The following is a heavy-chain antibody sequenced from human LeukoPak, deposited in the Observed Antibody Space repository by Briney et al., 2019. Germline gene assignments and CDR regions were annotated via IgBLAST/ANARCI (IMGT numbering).Heavy chain of an antibody. CDR3: ARVGRTKVATMAY. CDR1: GYTFTNYG. V-gene: IGHV1-18*01. CDR2: ISGSSENT. J-gene: IGHJ4*02. Sequence: ASVKVSCKASGYTFTNYGISWVRQVPGQGLEWMGWISGSSENTDSAQKFQGRVTMTTDTSTSTAYMELRNLRSDDTATYYCARVGRTKVATMAYWGQGTLVTVSS. D-gene: IGHD5-12*01.